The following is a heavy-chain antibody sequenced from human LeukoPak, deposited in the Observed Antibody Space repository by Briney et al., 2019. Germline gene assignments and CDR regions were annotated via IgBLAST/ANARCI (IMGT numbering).Heavy chain of an antibody. CDR2: MNPNSGNT. V-gene: IGHV1-8*01. D-gene: IGHD3-10*01. J-gene: IGHJ6*02. CDR1: GYTFTSYD. CDR3: ARGGSLWFGELLGPYGMDV. Sequence: ASVTVSCKASGYTFTSYDINWVRQATGQGLEWMGWMNPNSGNTGYAQKFQGRVTMTRNTSISTAYMELSSLRSEDTAVYYCARGGSLWFGELLGPYGMDVWGQGTTVTVSS.